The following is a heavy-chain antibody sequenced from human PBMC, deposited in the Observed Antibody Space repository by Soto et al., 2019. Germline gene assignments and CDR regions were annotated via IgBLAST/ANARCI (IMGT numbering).Heavy chain of an antibody. CDR2: IYYSGST. Sequence: SETLFLTCTVSGGSISSYYWSWIRQPPGKGLEWIGYIYYSGSTNYNPSLKSRVTISVDTSKNQFSLKLSSVTAADTAVYYCARREAAAGSYWYFDLWGGGTLVTVSS. J-gene: IGHJ2*01. D-gene: IGHD6-13*01. CDR1: GGSISSYY. V-gene: IGHV4-59*08. CDR3: ARREAAAGSYWYFDL.